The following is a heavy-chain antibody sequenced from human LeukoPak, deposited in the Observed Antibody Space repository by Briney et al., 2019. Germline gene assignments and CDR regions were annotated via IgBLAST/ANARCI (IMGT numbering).Heavy chain of an antibody. V-gene: IGHV5-10-1*01. CDR2: IYPSDSYT. CDR3: ARQATGYCSSTSCSRWFDP. CDR1: GYSFTSYW. Sequence: GESLKISCKGSGYSFTSYWISWVRQMPGKGLEWMGRIYPSDSYTNYSPSFQGHVTISADKSISTAYLQWSSLKASDTAMYYCARQATGYCSSTSCSRWFDPWGQGTLVTVSS. D-gene: IGHD2-2*01. J-gene: IGHJ5*02.